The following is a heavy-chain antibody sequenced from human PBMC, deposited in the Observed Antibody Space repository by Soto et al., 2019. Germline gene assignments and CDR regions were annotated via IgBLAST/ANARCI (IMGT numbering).Heavy chain of an antibody. J-gene: IGHJ5*02. V-gene: IGHV1-69*08. CDR3: ARDPVVGATFTLWFDP. CDR2: IIPILGIA. D-gene: IGHD1-26*01. Sequence: QVQLVQSGAEVKKPGSSVKVSCKASGGTFSSYTISWVRQAPGQGLEWMGRIIPILGIANYAQKFQGRVTITADKSTSTAYMELSSLRSGDTAVYYCARDPVVGATFTLWFDPWGQGTLVTVSS. CDR1: GGTFSSYT.